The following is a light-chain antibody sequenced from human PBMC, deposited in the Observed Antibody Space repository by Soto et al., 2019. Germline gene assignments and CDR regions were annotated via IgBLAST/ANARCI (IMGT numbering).Light chain of an antibody. CDR2: GAS. J-gene: IGKJ2*01. CDR3: QHYNNWPRYT. V-gene: IGKV3-15*01. CDR1: QSVSSN. Sequence: EIVMTQSPATLSVSPGERATLSCRASQSVSSNLAWYQQKPGQAPRLLIYGASTRATGIPARFSGSGSGTELNPTISSLQSEDFAAYYCQHYNNWPRYTFGQGTKLEIK.